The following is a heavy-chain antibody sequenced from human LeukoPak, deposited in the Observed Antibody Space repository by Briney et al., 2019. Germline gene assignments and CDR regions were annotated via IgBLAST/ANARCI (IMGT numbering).Heavy chain of an antibody. CDR1: GFTFSSYW. CDR2: IKQDGSEK. CDR3: ARGVLRYFDLFSYYYYYYMDV. D-gene: IGHD3-9*01. V-gene: IGHV3-7*01. Sequence: GGSLRLSCAATGFTFSSYWMSWVRQAPGKGLEWVANIKQDGSEKYYVDSVKGRFTISRDNAKNSLYLQMNSLRAEDTAVYYCARGVLRYFDLFSYYYYYYMDVWGKGTTVTVSS. J-gene: IGHJ6*03.